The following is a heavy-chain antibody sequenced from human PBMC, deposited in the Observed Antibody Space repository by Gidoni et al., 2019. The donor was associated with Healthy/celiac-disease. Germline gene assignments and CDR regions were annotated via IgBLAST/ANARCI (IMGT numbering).Heavy chain of an antibody. CDR1: GYTFTSYG. J-gene: IGHJ3*02. V-gene: IGHV1-18*01. D-gene: IGHD1-26*01. Sequence: STGKKPGASVKVSCKASGYTFTSYGISWVRQAPGQGLEWMGWISAYNGNTNYAQKLQGRVTMTTDKSTSTGYMELRSLRSDDTAVYYCARDALYRGSPRDAFDIWGQGTMVTVSS. CDR3: ARDALYRGSPRDAFDI. CDR2: ISAYNGNT.